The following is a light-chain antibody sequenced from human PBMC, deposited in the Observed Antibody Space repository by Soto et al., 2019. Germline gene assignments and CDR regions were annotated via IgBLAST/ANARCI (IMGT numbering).Light chain of an antibody. CDR3: SSFADSSARDYV. CDR2: DVS. V-gene: IGLV2-14*03. Sequence: QSVLTQPASVSGSPGQSITISCTGTSSDIGAYDYVSWYQQHPGGVPKLLIYDVSSRPSGVSSRFSDSKSGNTASLTISGLQADDESDYYCSSFADSSARDYVFGGGTKLTVL. CDR1: SSDIGAYDY. J-gene: IGLJ1*01.